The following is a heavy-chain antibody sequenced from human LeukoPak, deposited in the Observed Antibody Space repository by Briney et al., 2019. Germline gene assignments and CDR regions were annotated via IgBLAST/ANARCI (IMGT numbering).Heavy chain of an antibody. CDR2: ISSSSSYI. CDR1: RFTFSSDS. Sequence: PGGSLRLSCAASRFTFSSDSMNWVRQAPGKGLEWVSSISSSSSYIYYADSVKGRFTLSRDDAKNSLYLQMNSLRAEDTAVYYCARGKLERLRGYMDVWGKGTTVTVSS. D-gene: IGHD1-1*01. V-gene: IGHV3-21*01. CDR3: ARGKLERLRGYMDV. J-gene: IGHJ6*03.